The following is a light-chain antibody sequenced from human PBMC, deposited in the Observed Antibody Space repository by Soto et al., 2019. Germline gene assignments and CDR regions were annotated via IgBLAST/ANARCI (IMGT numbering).Light chain of an antibody. Sequence: DIQMTQSPSTLSASVGDRVPLTCRASQSISTWLAWYQQKPGKAPKLLIYKASGLESGGPSRFSGSGSGTAFTLTISSLQPDDFATYYCQQYDSYSPLTFGGGTKVDI. CDR2: KAS. J-gene: IGKJ4*01. V-gene: IGKV1-5*03. CDR3: QQYDSYSPLT. CDR1: QSISTW.